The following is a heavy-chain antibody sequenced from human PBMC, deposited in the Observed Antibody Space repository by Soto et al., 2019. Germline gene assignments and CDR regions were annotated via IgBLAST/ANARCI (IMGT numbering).Heavy chain of an antibody. Sequence: ASVKVSCKVSGYTLTELSMHWVRQAPGKGLEWMGGFDPEDGETIYAQKFQGRVTMTEDTSTDTAYMELSSLRSEDTAVYYCATGDYDFWSDHPRYAFDIWGQGTMVTVSS. J-gene: IGHJ3*02. CDR2: FDPEDGET. CDR3: ATGDYDFWSDHPRYAFDI. V-gene: IGHV1-24*01. CDR1: GYTLTELS. D-gene: IGHD3-3*01.